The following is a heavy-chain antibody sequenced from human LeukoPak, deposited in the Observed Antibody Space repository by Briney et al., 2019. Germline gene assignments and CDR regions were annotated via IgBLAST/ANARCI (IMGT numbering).Heavy chain of an antibody. D-gene: IGHD3-9*01. J-gene: IGHJ4*02. CDR1: RLKFSSYA. CDR3: AKAQELRYFDWLCYFDY. CDR2: ISGSGGST. Sequence: GGSQRLSRNSSRLKFSSYAVSRARQAPGKGLKWVSAISGSGGSTYYADSVKGRFTISRDNSKNTLYLQMNSLRAEDTAVYYCAKAQELRYFDWLCYFDYWGQGTLVTVSS. V-gene: IGHV3-23*01.